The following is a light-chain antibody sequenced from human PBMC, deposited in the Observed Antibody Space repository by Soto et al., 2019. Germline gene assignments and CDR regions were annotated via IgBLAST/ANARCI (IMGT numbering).Light chain of an antibody. J-gene: IGLJ2*01. Sequence: QSALTQPASVSGSPGQSITISCIGTSSDVGGYNYVSWYQQHPGQAPKLMISEVSNRPSGVSNRFSGSKSGNTASLTISGLQAEDAAEYYCSSYRSSSTPVVFGGGTKVTVL. CDR1: SSDVGGYNY. CDR3: SSYRSSSTPVV. CDR2: EVS. V-gene: IGLV2-14*01.